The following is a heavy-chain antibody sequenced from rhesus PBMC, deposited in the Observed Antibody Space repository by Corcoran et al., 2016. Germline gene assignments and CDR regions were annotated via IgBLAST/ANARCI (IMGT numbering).Heavy chain of an antibody. Sequence: QVQLQQWGEGLVKPSETLSLTCAVYGGSVSGYWWGWIRQPPGKGLEWIGRIRSGGSTNYNHSLKSRVTISIDTSKNQFSLKLSSVTAADTAVYYCARLRSGYYFDYWGQGVLVTVSS. CDR3: ARLRSGYYFDY. V-gene: IGHV4-160*01. CDR2: IRSGGST. J-gene: IGHJ4*01. D-gene: IGHD2-33*01. CDR1: GGSVSGYW.